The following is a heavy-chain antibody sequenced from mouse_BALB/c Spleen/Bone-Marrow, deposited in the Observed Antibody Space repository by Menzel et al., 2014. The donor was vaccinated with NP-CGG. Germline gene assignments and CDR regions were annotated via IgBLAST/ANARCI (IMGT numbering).Heavy chain of an antibody. CDR3: ARGDGYDSYYFDY. J-gene: IGHJ2*01. V-gene: IGHV1-12*01. CDR2: IYPGNGDT. D-gene: IGHD2-2*01. CDR1: GYTFTSYN. Sequence: LHQSGAELVKPGASVKMSCKASGYTFTSYNMHWVKQTPGQGLEWIGAIYPGNGDTSYNQKFKGKATLTADKSSSTAYMQLSSLTSEDSAVYYCARGDGYDSYYFDYWGQGTTLTVSS.